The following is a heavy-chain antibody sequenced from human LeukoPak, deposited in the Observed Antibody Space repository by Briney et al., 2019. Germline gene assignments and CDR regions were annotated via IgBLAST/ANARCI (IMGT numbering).Heavy chain of an antibody. Sequence: SETLSLTCAVYGGSFSGYYWSWIRQPPGKGLEWIGEINHSGSTNYNPSLKSRVTISVDTSKNQFSLKLSSVTAADTAVYYCARLEYCSSTSCYGGYYYYYMDVWGKGTTVTVSS. J-gene: IGHJ6*03. CDR1: GGSFSGYY. V-gene: IGHV4-34*01. CDR3: ARLEYCSSTSCYGGYYYYYMDV. CDR2: INHSGST. D-gene: IGHD2-2*01.